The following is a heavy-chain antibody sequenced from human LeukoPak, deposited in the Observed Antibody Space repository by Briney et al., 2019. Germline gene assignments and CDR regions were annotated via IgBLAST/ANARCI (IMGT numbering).Heavy chain of an antibody. CDR1: GFTFSSYG. CDR3: AKDLDYYDSSGYSGY. D-gene: IGHD3-22*01. CDR2: ISGSGGST. V-gene: IGHV3-23*01. Sequence: PGGSLRLSCAASGFTFSSYGMSWVRQAPGKGLEWVSAISGSGGSTYYADSVKGRFTISRDNSKNTLYLQMNSLRAEDTAVYYCAKDLDYYDSSGYSGYWGQGTLVTVSS. J-gene: IGHJ4*02.